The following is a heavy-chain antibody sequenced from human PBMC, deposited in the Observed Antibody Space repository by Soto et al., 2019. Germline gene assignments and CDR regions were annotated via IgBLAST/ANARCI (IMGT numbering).Heavy chain of an antibody. D-gene: IGHD2-15*01. V-gene: IGHV4-31*03. CDR1: GGSISSGGYY. CDR2: IYYSGST. CDR3: ARVVAATRYFDY. Sequence: QLQLQESGPGLVKPSQTLSLTCTVSGGSISSGGYYWSWIRQHPGKGLEWIGYIYYSGSTYYNPSLKSRVTISVDTPKNQFSLKLSSVTAADTAVYYCARVVAATRYFDYWGQGTLVTVSS. J-gene: IGHJ4*02.